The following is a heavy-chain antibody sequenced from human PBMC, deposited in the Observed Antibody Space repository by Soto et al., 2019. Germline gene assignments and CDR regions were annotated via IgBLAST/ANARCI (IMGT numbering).Heavy chain of an antibody. CDR2: ISGRGGST. CDR1: GFTFSSYA. Sequence: PGGSLRLSCAASGFTFSSYAMSWVRQAPGKGLEWVSAISGRGGSTYYADSVKGRFTISRDNSKNTLYLQMNSLISEDTAVYYCARDHWFDPWGQGTLVTVSS. V-gene: IGHV3-23*01. J-gene: IGHJ5*02. CDR3: ARDHWFDP.